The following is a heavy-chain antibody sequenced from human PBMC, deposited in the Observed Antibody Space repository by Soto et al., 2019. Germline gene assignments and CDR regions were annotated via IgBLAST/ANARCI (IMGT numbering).Heavy chain of an antibody. D-gene: IGHD1-26*01. J-gene: IGHJ5*02. V-gene: IGHV1-69*08. CDR2: IIPILGIA. Sequence: QVQLVQSGAEVKKPGSSVKVSCKASGGTFSSYTISWVRQAPGQGLEWMGRIIPILGIANYAQKFQGRVTITADKSTSTAYMELSSLRSEDTAVYYCAREWELLGSNWFDPWGQGTLFTVSS. CDR3: AREWELLGSNWFDP. CDR1: GGTFSSYT.